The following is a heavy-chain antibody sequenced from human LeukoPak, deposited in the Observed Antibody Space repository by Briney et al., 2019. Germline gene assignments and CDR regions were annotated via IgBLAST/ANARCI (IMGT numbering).Heavy chain of an antibody. V-gene: IGHV3-23*01. D-gene: IGHD7-27*01. CDR2: INFSGTTT. CDR1: GFTFPNYA. J-gene: IGHJ4*02. Sequence: GRSLRLSCTASGFTFPNYAMSWVRQAPGKGLEWVSGINFSGTTTYYADSVKGRFTVSRDTSKNTVYLQMNSLRADDTAVYYCAKDRSAFSPGALDYWGQGTLVTVSS. CDR3: AKDRSAFSPGALDY.